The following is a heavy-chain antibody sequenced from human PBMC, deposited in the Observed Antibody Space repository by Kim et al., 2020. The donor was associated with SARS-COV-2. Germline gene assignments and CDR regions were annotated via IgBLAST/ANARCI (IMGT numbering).Heavy chain of an antibody. Sequence: GGSLRLSCAASGFTFSSYGMHWVRQAPGKGLEWVAVISYDGSNKYYADSVKGRFTISRDNSKNTLYLQMNSLRAEDTAVYYCAQADNYYGSGSDYYYGMDVWGQGTTVSVSS. CDR1: GFTFSSYG. CDR2: ISYDGSNK. CDR3: AQADNYYGSGSDYYYGMDV. D-gene: IGHD3-10*01. J-gene: IGHJ6*02. V-gene: IGHV3-30*18.